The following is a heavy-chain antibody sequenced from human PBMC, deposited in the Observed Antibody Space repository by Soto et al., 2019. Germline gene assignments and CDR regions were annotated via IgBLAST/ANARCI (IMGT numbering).Heavy chain of an antibody. V-gene: IGHV4-34*01. CDR2: INHSGST. Sequence: PSETLSLTCAVYGGSFSGYYWTWIRQPPGTGLEWIGEINHSGSTNYNPSLKSRVTISVDTSKNQFSLKLTSVTAADTAVYYCARDLWGYCGTDCSPLDVWGQGNTVTVSS. CDR1: GGSFSGYY. CDR3: ARDLWGYCGTDCSPLDV. J-gene: IGHJ6*02. D-gene: IGHD2-21*02.